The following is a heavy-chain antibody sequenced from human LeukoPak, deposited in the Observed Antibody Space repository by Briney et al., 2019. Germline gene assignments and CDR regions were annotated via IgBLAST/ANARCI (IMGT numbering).Heavy chain of an antibody. J-gene: IGHJ5*02. V-gene: IGHV1-2*04. CDR1: GYTFTGYY. CDR2: INPNSGGT. CDR3: ARARRDILTGYYPRGGGWFDP. Sequence: ASVKVSCKASGYTFTGYYMHWVRQAPGQGIEWMGWINPNSGGTNYAQKFQGWVTMTRDTAISTAYMELSRLRSDDTAVYYCARARRDILTGYYPRGGGWFDPWGQGTLVTVSS. D-gene: IGHD3-9*01.